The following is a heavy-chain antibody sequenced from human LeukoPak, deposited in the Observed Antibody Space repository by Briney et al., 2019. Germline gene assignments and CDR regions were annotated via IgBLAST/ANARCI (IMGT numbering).Heavy chain of an antibody. CDR3: ARGGPLTGDPVLFVY. J-gene: IGHJ4*02. V-gene: IGHV1-2*02. D-gene: IGHD7-27*01. CDR2: INPNSGGT. Sequence: ASVKVSCKASGNTFTDYYMHWVRQAPGQGLEWMGWINPNSGGTNYAQKFQGRVTMTRDTSISTAYMELSSLRSDDTAVYYCARGGPLTGDPVLFVYWGQGTLVTVSS. CDR1: GNTFTDYY.